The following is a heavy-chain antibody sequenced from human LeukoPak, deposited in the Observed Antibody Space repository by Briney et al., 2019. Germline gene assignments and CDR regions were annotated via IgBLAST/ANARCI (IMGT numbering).Heavy chain of an antibody. CDR2: IYTRGST. CDR3: ATYEGYYHYYTDV. CDR1: CGSISSYY. Sequence: AEPLSLTHSVSCGSISSYYGSGIRQPAGGGGEWMVRIYTRGSTNYNPSLQSRVTISVDTSENQFSLKGSCVTGAHTAVYYCATYEGYYHYYTDVWGKGTTVTVS. V-gene: IGHV4-4*07. J-gene: IGHJ6*03. D-gene: IGHD3-3*01.